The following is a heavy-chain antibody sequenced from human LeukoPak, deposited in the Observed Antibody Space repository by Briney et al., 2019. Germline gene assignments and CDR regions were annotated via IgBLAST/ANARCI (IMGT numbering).Heavy chain of an antibody. CDR1: GGSISSYY. J-gene: IGHJ3*02. D-gene: IGHD3-16*02. Sequence: PSETLSLTCTVSGGSISSYYWSWIRQPPGKGLEWIGYIYYSGSTNYNPSLKSRVTISVDTSKNQFSLKLSSVTAADTAVYYCARGAYYDYVWGSYSLSPDAFDIWGRGTMVTVSS. CDR3: ARGAYYDYVWGSYSLSPDAFDI. V-gene: IGHV4-59*01. CDR2: IYYSGST.